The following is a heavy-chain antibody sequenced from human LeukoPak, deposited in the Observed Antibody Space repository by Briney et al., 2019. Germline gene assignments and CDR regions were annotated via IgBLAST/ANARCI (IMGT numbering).Heavy chain of an antibody. CDR3: ARTSIAARRANAFDI. CDR1: GGSISSGGYY. V-gene: IGHV4-30-2*01. Sequence: SETLSLTCAVSGGSISSGGYYWSWIRQPPGKGLEWIGYIYHNGSTYYNPSLKSRVTISVDRSKNQFSLKLSSVTAADTAVYYCARTSIAARRANAFDIWGQGTMVTVSS. CDR2: IYHNGST. J-gene: IGHJ3*02. D-gene: IGHD6-6*01.